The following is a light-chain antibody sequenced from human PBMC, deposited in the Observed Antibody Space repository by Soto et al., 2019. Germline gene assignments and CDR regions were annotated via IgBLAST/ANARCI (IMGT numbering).Light chain of an antibody. J-gene: IGLJ1*01. CDR3: QSYDRYRLYV. Sequence: NFMLTQPHSVSESPGKTVTISCTGSSGSVASNYVHWYQRRPGSAPTIVIYGDNQRPSGVPDRCSGSIDSSSNSASLTIARLKTEDEDDYFCQSYDRYRLYVFGTGTMVTAL. V-gene: IGLV6-57*02. CDR2: GDN. CDR1: SGSVASNY.